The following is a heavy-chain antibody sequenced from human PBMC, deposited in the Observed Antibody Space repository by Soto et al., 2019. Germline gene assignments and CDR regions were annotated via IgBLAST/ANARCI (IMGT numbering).Heavy chain of an antibody. CDR3: ARERDSSGYYPPGNWFDP. CDR2: IYYSGST. CDR1: GGSISSGDYY. V-gene: IGHV4-30-4*01. D-gene: IGHD3-22*01. J-gene: IGHJ5*02. Sequence: PLETLSLTCTVSGGSISSGDYYWSWIRQPPGKGLEWIGYIYYSGSTYYNPSLKSRVTISVDTSKNQFSLKLSSVTAADTAVYYCARERDSSGYYPPGNWFDPWGQGTLVTVSS.